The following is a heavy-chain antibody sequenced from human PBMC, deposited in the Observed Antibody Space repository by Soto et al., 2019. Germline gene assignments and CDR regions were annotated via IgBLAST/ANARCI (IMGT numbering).Heavy chain of an antibody. CDR1: GGSISSSNW. V-gene: IGHV4-4*02. J-gene: IGHJ4*02. CDR3: AGWYGNLYHYYFDY. D-gene: IGHD3-10*01. CDR2: IYHSGST. Sequence: QVQLQESGPGLVKPSGTLSLTCAVSGGSISSSNWWSWVRQPPGNGLEWIGEIYHSGSTNYNPSLKSRVTISVDKSKNQFSLKLSSVTAADTAVYYCAGWYGNLYHYYFDYWGQGTLVTVSS.